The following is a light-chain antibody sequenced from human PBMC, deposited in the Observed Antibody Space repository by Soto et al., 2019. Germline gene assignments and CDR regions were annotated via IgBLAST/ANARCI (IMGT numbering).Light chain of an antibody. J-gene: IGLJ1*01. V-gene: IGLV2-14*03. Sequence: QSVLTQPASVSGSPGQSITISCTGTISDVGSYNYVSWYQQYPGKAPKLMIYDVSTRPSGVSDRFSGSKSGNTASLTISGLRAEEEADYYCGSYTTSSNYVFGTGTKLTV. CDR1: ISDVGSYNY. CDR3: GSYTTSSNYV. CDR2: DVS.